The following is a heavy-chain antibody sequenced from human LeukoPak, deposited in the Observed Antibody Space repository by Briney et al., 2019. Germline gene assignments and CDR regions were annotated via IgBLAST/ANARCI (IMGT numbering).Heavy chain of an antibody. J-gene: IGHJ5*02. Sequence: KPSETLSLTCAVSGYSISSGYYWGWIRQPPGKGLKWIGSIYHSGSTYYNPSLKSRVTISVDTSKNQFSLKLSSVTAADTAVYYCARGGVAYYDILTGHNWFDPWGQGTLVTVSS. CDR1: GYSISSGYY. D-gene: IGHD3-9*01. CDR3: ARGGVAYYDILTGHNWFDP. V-gene: IGHV4-38-2*01. CDR2: IYHSGST.